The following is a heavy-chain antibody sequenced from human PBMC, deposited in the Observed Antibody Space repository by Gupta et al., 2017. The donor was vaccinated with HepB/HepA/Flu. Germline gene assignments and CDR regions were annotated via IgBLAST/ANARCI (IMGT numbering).Heavy chain of an antibody. V-gene: IGHV1-69*04. Sequence: QVQLVQSGAEVKKPRSSVKVSCKASGGTFSSYAISWVRQAPGQGLEWMGRIIPILGIANYAQKFQGRVTITADKSTSTAYMELSSLRSEDTAVYYCARGSYSKTGAFDPWGQGTLVTVSS. CDR3: ARGSYSKTGAFDP. D-gene: IGHD4-4*01. J-gene: IGHJ5*02. CDR1: GGTFSSYA. CDR2: IIPILGIA.